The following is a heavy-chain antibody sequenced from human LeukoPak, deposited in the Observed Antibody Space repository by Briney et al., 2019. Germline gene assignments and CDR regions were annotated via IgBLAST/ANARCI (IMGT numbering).Heavy chain of an antibody. CDR1: GFTFSSYA. CDR3: AKEGDSSGWYQFDY. J-gene: IGHJ4*02. V-gene: IGHV3-23*01. D-gene: IGHD6-19*01. CDR2: ISGSDGAT. Sequence: PGGSLRLSCAASGFTFSSYAMSWVRQAPGKGLEWVSAISGSDGATYYADSVKGRFTISRDNSKNTLHLQMNSLRAEDTVVYYCAKEGDSSGWYQFDYWGQGTLVTVSS.